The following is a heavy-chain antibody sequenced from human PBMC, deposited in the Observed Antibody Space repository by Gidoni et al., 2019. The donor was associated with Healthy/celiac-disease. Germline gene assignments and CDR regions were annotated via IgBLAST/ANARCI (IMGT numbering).Heavy chain of an antibody. Sequence: QVQLVESGGGVVQPGRSLRLSFAASGFTFSSYGMHWVRQAPGTGLEWVAVIWYDGSNKYYADSVKGRFTISRDNSKNTLYLQMNSLRAEDTAVYYCARDTALWWDYWGQGTLVTVSS. J-gene: IGHJ4*02. CDR1: GFTFSSYG. V-gene: IGHV3-33*01. D-gene: IGHD5-18*01. CDR2: IWYDGSNK. CDR3: ARDTALWWDY.